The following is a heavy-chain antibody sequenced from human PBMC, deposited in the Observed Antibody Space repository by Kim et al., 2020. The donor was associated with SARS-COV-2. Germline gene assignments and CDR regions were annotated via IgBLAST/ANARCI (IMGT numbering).Heavy chain of an antibody. Sequence: NYAQKLPGRVTMTTDTSTSTAYMELRSLRSDDTAVYYCARTVIGFYYFDYWGQGTLVTVSS. J-gene: IGHJ4*02. D-gene: IGHD3-22*01. V-gene: IGHV1-18*01. CDR3: ARTVIGFYYFDY.